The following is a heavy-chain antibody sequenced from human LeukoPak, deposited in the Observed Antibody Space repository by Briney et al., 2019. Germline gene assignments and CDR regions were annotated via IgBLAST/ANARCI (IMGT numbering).Heavy chain of an antibody. CDR1: GGTFSSYA. J-gene: IGHJ6*03. CDR3: ARGAGVVPAAKSLGYYLYYYMDV. D-gene: IGHD2-2*01. CDR2: IIPIIGIA. Sequence: GSSVKVSCKTSGGTFSSYAISWVRQAPGQGLQWMGRIIPIIGIANYAQKFQGRVTITADKSTSTAYMELGSLRSDDSAVYFCARGAGVVPAAKSLGYYLYYYMDVWGEGTTVTVSS. V-gene: IGHV1-69*04.